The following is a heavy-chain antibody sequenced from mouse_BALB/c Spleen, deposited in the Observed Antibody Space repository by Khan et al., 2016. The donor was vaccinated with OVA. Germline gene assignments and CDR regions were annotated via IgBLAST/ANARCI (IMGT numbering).Heavy chain of an antibody. J-gene: IGHJ3*01. D-gene: IGHD2-1*01. CDR1: GYIFTSYW. V-gene: IGHV1S132*01. CDR3: ARGYFGNYEFVF. Sequence: QVQLKESGAELVKPGASVKLSCKTSGYIFTSYWIQWVKQRPGQGLGWIGQIFPGTGTTYYNENFKGKATLTVDTSSSTAYMHLSSLISEDSAVYFCARGYFGNYEFVFWGQGTLVTVSP. CDR2: IFPGTGTT.